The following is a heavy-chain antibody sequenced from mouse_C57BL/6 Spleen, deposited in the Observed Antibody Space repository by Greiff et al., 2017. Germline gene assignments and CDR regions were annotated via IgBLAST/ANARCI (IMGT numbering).Heavy chain of an antibody. CDR3: ARGYDGLAY. D-gene: IGHD2-3*01. CDR2: ISDGGSYT. CDR1: GFTFSSYA. J-gene: IGHJ3*01. Sequence: DVMLVESGGGLVKPGGSLKLSCAASGFTFSSYAMSWVRQTPEKRLEWVATISDGGSYTYYPDNVKGRFTISRDNAKNNLYLQMSHLKSEDTAMYYCARGYDGLAYWGQGTLVTVSA. V-gene: IGHV5-4*03.